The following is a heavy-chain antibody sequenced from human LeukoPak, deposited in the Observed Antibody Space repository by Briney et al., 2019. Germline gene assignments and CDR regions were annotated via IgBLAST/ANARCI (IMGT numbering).Heavy chain of an antibody. CDR3: ARDQVLWFGELLRINAFDI. V-gene: IGHV3-21*01. CDR2: ISSSSSYI. J-gene: IGHJ3*02. CDR1: GFTFSSYS. D-gene: IGHD3-10*01. Sequence: TGGSLRLSCAASGFTFSSYSMNWVRQAPGKGLEWVSSISSSSSYIYYADSVKGRFTISRDNAKNSLYLQMNSLRAEDTAVYYCARDQVLWFGELLRINAFDIWGQGTMVTVSS.